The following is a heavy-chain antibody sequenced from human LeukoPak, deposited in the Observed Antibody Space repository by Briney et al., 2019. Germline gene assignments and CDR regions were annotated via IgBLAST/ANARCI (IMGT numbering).Heavy chain of an antibody. D-gene: IGHD6-6*01. CDR1: GFTVSSNY. V-gene: IGHV3-66*01. CDR3: ARDEGRNVYSSSFWFDP. J-gene: IGHJ5*02. CDR2: IYSGGSP. Sequence: PGGSLRLSCAASGFTVSSNYMSWVRQAPGKGLEWVSVIYSGGSPYYADSVQGRLSISRDNSKNTLYLQMNSRRAEDTAVYYCARDEGRNVYSSSFWFDPWGQGTLVTVSS.